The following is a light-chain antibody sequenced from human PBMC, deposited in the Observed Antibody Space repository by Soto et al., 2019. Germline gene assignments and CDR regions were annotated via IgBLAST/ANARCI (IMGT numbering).Light chain of an antibody. CDR2: DAS. CDR1: QDISDY. J-gene: IGKJ1*01. Sequence: DIPLTQSPSFLSASVGDRVTITCRASQDISDYLAWYQQRPGKAPKLLIYDASNLESGVPSRFSGSGSGTEFTLSISSLQPDDFATYYCQQHNSSPWTFGQGTTVEIK. CDR3: QQHNSSPWT. V-gene: IGKV1-9*01.